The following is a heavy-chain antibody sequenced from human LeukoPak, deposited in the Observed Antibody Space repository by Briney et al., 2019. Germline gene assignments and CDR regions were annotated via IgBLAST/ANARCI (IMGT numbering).Heavy chain of an antibody. Sequence: PSETLSLTCAVYGGSFSGYYWSWIRQPPGKGLEWIGEINHSGSTNYNPSLKSRVTISVDTSKNRFSLKLSSVTAADTAVYYCARAKEGYYDILTGYYRVHYFDYWGQGTLVTVSS. J-gene: IGHJ4*02. D-gene: IGHD3-9*01. CDR2: INHSGST. CDR1: GGSFSGYY. CDR3: ARAKEGYYDILTGYYRVHYFDY. V-gene: IGHV4-34*01.